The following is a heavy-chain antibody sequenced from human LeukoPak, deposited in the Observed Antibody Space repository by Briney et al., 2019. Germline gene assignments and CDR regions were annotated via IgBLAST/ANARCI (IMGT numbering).Heavy chain of an antibody. CDR1: GFTFSSYA. J-gene: IGHJ4*02. V-gene: IGHV3-30-3*01. CDR3: ARDRDYGDYGVIDY. D-gene: IGHD4-17*01. CDR2: ISYDGSNK. Sequence: PGGSLRLSCAASGFTFSSYAMHWVRQAPGKGLEWVAVISYDGSNKYYADSVKGRFTIFRDNSKNTLYLQMNSLRAEDTAVYYCARDRDYGDYGVIDYWGQGTLVTVSS.